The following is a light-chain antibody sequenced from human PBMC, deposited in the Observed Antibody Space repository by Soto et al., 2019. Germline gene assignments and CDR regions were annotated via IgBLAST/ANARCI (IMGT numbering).Light chain of an antibody. J-gene: IGKJ5*01. CDR3: QQYYTAIA. Sequence: DVVMTQSPDSLAVSLGERATINWKSSQSVLHSSNNENSLAWYQQKAGQRPKLLIYRASTRESGVPDRISGSGSGTDFTLTISSLQAEDVAVYYCQQYYTAIAFGQGTRLEIK. CDR2: RAS. CDR1: QSVLHSSNNENS. V-gene: IGKV4-1*01.